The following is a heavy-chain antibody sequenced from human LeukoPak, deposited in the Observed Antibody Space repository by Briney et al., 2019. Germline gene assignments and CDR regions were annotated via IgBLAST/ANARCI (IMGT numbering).Heavy chain of an antibody. V-gene: IGHV3-53*01. CDR2: IYSGGST. CDR3: ARDGIGGGGDPKAFDY. J-gene: IGHJ4*02. D-gene: IGHD2-21*02. CDR1: GFTVSSNY. Sequence: PGGSLRLSCAASGFTVSSNYMSWVRQAPGKGLEWVSVIYSGGSTYYADSVEGRFTISRDNSKNTLYLQMNSLRAEDTAVYYCARDGIGGGGDPKAFDYWGQGTLVTVSS.